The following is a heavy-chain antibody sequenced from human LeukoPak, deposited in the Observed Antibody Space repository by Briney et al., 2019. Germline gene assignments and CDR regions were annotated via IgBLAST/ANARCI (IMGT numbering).Heavy chain of an antibody. CDR2: INPSGGST. CDR3: ARGSSDELLYRALWY. Sequence: GASVKVSCRASGYNFSSYHMHWVRQAPGQGLEWMGIINPSGGSTSYAQKFQGRVTMTRDTSTSTVYMELSSLRSEDTAVYYCARGSSDELLYRALWYWGQGTLVTASS. CDR1: GYNFSSYH. J-gene: IGHJ4*02. V-gene: IGHV1-46*01. D-gene: IGHD2-2*02.